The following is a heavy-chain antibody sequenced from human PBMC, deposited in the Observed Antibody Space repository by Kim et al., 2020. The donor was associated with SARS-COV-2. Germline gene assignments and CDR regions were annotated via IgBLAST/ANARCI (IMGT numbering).Heavy chain of an antibody. V-gene: IGHV3-7*03. J-gene: IGHJ2*01. CDR2: IKQDGSEK. Sequence: GGSLRLSCAASGFTFSSYWMSWVRQAPGKGLEWVANIKQDGSEKYYVDSVKGRFTISRDNAKNSLYLQIYSLRAEDAAVYYCARAPYEYGRGGYWYFDLWGRGTLVTVSS. CDR1: GFTFSSYW. D-gene: IGHD3-3*01. CDR3: ARAPYEYGRGGYWYFDL.